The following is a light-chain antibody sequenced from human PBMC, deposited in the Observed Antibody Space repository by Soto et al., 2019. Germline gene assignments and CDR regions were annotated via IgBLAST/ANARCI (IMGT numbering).Light chain of an antibody. V-gene: IGKV1-9*01. CDR3: QQLNSYPFT. J-gene: IGKJ4*01. CDR2: AAS. CDR1: QGISSY. Sequence: DIQLTQSPSFLSASVGDRVTITCRASQGISSYLAWYQQKPVKAPKLPIYAASTLQSGVPSRFSGSGSGTEFTLTIRSLQPEDFATYYCQQLNSYPFTFGGGTKVEIK.